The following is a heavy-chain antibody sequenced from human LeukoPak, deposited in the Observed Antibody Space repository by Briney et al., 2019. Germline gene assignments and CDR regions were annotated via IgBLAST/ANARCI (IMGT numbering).Heavy chain of an antibody. D-gene: IGHD2-2*02. CDR2: INHSGST. CDR1: GGSISSGGYY. Sequence: SQTLSLTCTVSGGSISSGGYYWSWIRQHPGKGLEWIGEINHSGSTNYNPSLKSRVTISVDTSKNQFSLKLSSVTAADTAVYYCARGTGYCSSTSCYRGLGLDYWGQGTLVTVSS. CDR3: ARGTGYCSSTSCYRGLGLDY. J-gene: IGHJ4*02. V-gene: IGHV4-31*03.